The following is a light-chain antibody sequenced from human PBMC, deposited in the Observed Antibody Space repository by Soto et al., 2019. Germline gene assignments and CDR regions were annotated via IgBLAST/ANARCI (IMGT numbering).Light chain of an antibody. CDR1: SSDVGGYNY. J-gene: IGLJ2*01. V-gene: IGLV2-8*01. CDR3: SSYAGSQNHVV. Sequence: QSALTQPPSASGSPGQSVTISCTGTSSDVGGYNYVSWYQQHPGKAPKLMIYEVSKRPSGVPDRFSGSKSGNTASLTVSGLQAEDEADYYCSSYAGSQNHVVFGGGTKLTVL. CDR2: EVS.